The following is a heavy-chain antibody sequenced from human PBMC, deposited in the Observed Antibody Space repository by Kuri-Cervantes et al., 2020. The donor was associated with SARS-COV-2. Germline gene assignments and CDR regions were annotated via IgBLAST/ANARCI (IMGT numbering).Heavy chain of an antibody. CDR1: GGSISSYY. Sequence: ESLKISCTVSGGSISSYYWSWIRQPPGKGLEWIGYIYYSGSTNYNPSLKSRVTISVDTSKNQFSLKLSSVTAADTAVYYCAKDFWSGYYYFDYWGQGTLVTVSS. CDR3: AKDFWSGYYYFDY. J-gene: IGHJ4*02. CDR2: IYYSGST. V-gene: IGHV4-59*01. D-gene: IGHD3-3*01.